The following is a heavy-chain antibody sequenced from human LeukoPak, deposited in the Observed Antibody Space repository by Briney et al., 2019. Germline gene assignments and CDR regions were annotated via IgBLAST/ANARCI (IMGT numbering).Heavy chain of an antibody. CDR2: IYSGGST. V-gene: IGHV3-53*01. J-gene: IGHJ6*04. Sequence: PGGSLRLSCAASAFTVSSNYMSLVRQAPGKGLEWVSVIYSGGSTYYADSVKGRFTISRDNSKNTLYLQMNSLRAEDTAVYYCARLNYYYYGMDLWAKGPTATVPS. CDR1: AFTVSSNY. CDR3: ARLNYYYYGMDL.